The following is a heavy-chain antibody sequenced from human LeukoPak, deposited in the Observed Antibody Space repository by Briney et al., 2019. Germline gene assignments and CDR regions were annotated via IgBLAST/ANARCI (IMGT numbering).Heavy chain of an antibody. CDR3: ARDRAAAGTDY. J-gene: IGHJ4*02. V-gene: IGHV3-23*01. CDR1: GFTFTSYA. CDR2: ITGSGGST. Sequence: PGGSLRLSCAASGFTFTSYAMSWVRQAPGKGLEWVSSITGSGGSTYYADSVKGRITISRDNSKNTLYLQMNSLRAEDTAVYYCARDRAAAGTDYWGQGTLVTVSS. D-gene: IGHD6-13*01.